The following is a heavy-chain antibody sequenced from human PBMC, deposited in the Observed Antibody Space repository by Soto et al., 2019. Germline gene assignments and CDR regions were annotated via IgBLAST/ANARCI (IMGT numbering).Heavy chain of an antibody. CDR1: GYTFTSYG. D-gene: IGHD3-10*01. Sequence: QVQLVQSGAEVKKPGASVKVSCKASGYTFTSYGISWVRQAPGQGLEWMGWISAYNGNTNYPQKLQGRVTMTTDTSPSPAYRELRSLRSDDPAVYYCARDAPPFGYWGQGTLVTVSS. CDR3: ARDAPPFGY. V-gene: IGHV1-18*01. J-gene: IGHJ4*02. CDR2: ISAYNGNT.